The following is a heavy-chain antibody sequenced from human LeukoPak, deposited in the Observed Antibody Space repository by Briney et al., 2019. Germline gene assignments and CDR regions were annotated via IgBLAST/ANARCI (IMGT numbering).Heavy chain of an antibody. CDR1: GGSISSYY. J-gene: IGHJ4*02. V-gene: IGHV4-59*01. CDR3: ARVPTYYYDSSGYRGGSDY. CDR2: IYYSGST. D-gene: IGHD3-22*01. Sequence: SETLSLTCTVSGGSISSYYWSWIRQPPGKGLEWIGYIYYSGSTNYNPSLKSRVTISVDTSKNQFSLKLSSVTAADTAVYYCARVPTYYYDSSGYRGGSDYWGQGTLVTVSS.